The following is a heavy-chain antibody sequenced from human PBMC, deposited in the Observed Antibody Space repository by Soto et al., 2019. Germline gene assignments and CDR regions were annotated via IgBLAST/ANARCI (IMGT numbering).Heavy chain of an antibody. CDR1: GDSVSSNTAS. CDR3: AKGDNLGPKTGYAFDP. D-gene: IGHD5-12*01. Sequence: SQTLSLTCAISGDSVSSNTASWNWIRHSPSRGLEWLGRTYFRSKWYNDYAVSVKSRIIINTDTSNNQFSLQLNSVTPEDTAVYFCAKGDNLGPKTGYAFDPWGQGIMVTVSS. V-gene: IGHV6-1*01. J-gene: IGHJ5*02. CDR2: TYFRSKWYN.